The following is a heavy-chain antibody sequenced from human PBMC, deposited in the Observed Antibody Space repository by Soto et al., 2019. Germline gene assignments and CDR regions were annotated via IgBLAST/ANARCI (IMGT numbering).Heavy chain of an antibody. CDR3: ARGYGDYSWFDS. Sequence: PGGSLRLSCAASGFTFSSYEMNWVRQAPGKGLEWVSYISSGGNTIYYADSVKGRFTISRDNAKNSLHLQMNSLRAEDTAVYYCARGYGDYSWFDSWGQGTLVTVSS. CDR1: GFTFSSYE. J-gene: IGHJ5*01. D-gene: IGHD4-17*01. CDR2: ISSGGNTI. V-gene: IGHV3-48*03.